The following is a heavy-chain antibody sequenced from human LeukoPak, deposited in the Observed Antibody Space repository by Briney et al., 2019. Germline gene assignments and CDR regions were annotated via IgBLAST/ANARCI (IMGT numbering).Heavy chain of an antibody. CDR1: GGSFSGYY. D-gene: IGHD3-22*01. CDR2: INHSGST. V-gene: IGHV4-34*01. J-gene: IGHJ4*02. Sequence: PSETLSLTCAVYGGSFSGYYWSWIRQPPGKGLEWIGEINHSGSTNYNPSLKSRVTISVDTSKNQFSLKLSSVTAADTAVYYCARHDSSGYYLGYWGQGTLVTVSS. CDR3: ARHDSSGYYLGY.